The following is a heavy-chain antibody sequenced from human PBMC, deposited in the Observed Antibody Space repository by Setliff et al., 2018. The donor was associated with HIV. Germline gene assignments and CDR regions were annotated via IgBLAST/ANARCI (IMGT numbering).Heavy chain of an antibody. J-gene: IGHJ4*02. V-gene: IGHV4-34*01. D-gene: IGHD6-19*01. CDR2: VTPSGRT. CDR1: GGSFSGYY. CDR3: ARGVRDNSGWSSYYFDY. Sequence: PSETLSLTCAVYGGSFSGYYWSWIRQPPGKGLEWIGEVTPSGRTNYNPSLESRVTTSGDTSKKQFSLRLTSVTAADTAVYYCARGVRDNSGWSSYYFDYWGQGTLVTVSS.